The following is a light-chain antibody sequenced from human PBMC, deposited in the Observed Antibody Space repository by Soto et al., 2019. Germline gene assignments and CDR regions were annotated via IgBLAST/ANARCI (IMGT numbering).Light chain of an antibody. Sequence: QSVLTQPPSASGTPGQTVTISCSGSSSNIGSNTVNWYQQLPGTAPNLLIYSNNQRPSGVPDRFSGSKSGTSASLVISGLQSEDEADYYCAARDDSLNGLVFGGGTQLTVL. J-gene: IGLJ2*01. CDR2: SNN. V-gene: IGLV1-44*01. CDR1: SSNIGSNT. CDR3: AARDDSLNGLV.